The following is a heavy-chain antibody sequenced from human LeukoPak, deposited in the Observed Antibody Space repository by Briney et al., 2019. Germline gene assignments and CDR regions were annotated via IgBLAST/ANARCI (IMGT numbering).Heavy chain of an antibody. CDR1: GYTFTSYA. CDR2: ITTNNGNP. V-gene: IGHV7-4-1*02. D-gene: IGHD5-24*01. J-gene: IGHJ5*02. Sequence: ASVKVPCKASGYTFTSYAMNWVRQAPGQGLEWMGWITTNNGNPTYAQGSTGRFVFSLDTSVSTAYLQISSLKAEDTAVYYCARFSLGYTNSWFDPWGQGTLVTVSS. CDR3: ARFSLGYTNSWFDP.